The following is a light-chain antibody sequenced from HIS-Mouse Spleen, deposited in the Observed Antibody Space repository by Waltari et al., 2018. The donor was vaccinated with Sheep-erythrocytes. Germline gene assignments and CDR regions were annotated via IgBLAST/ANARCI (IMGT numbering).Light chain of an antibody. CDR1: KLWEKY. CDR3: QAWDSSTVV. CDR2: QDS. Sequence: SYELTQPPSVPVSPGQTASITCPGDKLWEKYSCWYHQKPGQSPVLVIYQDSKRPSGIPERFSGSNSGNTATLTISGTQAMDEADYYCQAWDSSTVVFGGGTKLTVL. J-gene: IGLJ2*01. V-gene: IGLV3-1*01.